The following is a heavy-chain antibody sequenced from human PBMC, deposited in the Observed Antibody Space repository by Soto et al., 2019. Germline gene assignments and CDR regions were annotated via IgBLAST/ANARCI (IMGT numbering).Heavy chain of an antibody. CDR3: ARDKITGLFDY. J-gene: IGHJ4*02. Sequence: SETLSLTCTVSGDSIRNRNYYWGWIRQPPGTGLEWIGEINHSGSTNYNPSLKSRVTISVDTSKNQFSLKLTSVTAADTAVYYCARDKITGLFDYWGQGTLVTVSS. CDR1: GDSIRNRNYY. D-gene: IGHD2-8*02. V-gene: IGHV4-39*07. CDR2: INHSGST.